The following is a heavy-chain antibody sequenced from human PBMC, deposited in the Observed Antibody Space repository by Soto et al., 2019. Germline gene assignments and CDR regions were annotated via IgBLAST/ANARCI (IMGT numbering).Heavy chain of an antibody. CDR2: ITPIFGTA. Sequence: QVQLVQSGAEVKKPGSSVKVSCKASGGTFSSYAISWVRQAPGQGLEWMGGITPIFGTANYAQKFQGRVTITADESTSTAYMELSSLRSEDTAVYYCARDSEGIVVVPAAPYGMDVWGQGTTVTVSS. V-gene: IGHV1-69*01. CDR3: ARDSEGIVVVPAAPYGMDV. CDR1: GGTFSSYA. J-gene: IGHJ6*02. D-gene: IGHD2-2*01.